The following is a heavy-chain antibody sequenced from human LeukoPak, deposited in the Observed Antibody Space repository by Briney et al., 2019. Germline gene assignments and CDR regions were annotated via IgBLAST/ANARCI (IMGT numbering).Heavy chain of an antibody. CDR2: IYHSGST. CDR1: GYSISSGYY. D-gene: IGHD3-22*01. J-gene: IGHJ6*03. Sequence: SGTLSLTCTVSGYSISSGYYWGWIRQPPGKGLEWIGSIYHSGSTYYNPSLKSRVTISVDTSKNQFSLKLSSVTAADTAVYYCAGRDYYDSSGYYFDYYYMDVWGKGTTVTVSS. V-gene: IGHV4-38-2*02. CDR3: AGRDYYDSSGYYFDYYYMDV.